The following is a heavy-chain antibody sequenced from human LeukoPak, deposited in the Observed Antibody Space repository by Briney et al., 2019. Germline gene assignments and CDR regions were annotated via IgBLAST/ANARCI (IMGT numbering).Heavy chain of an antibody. V-gene: IGHV4-34*01. J-gene: IGHJ4*02. D-gene: IGHD3-10*01. CDR1: GGSFSGYY. Sequence: PSETLSLTCAVYGGSFSGYYWSWIRQPPGKGLEWIGEIDHSGSTNYNPSLKSRVTISVDTSKNQFSLKLNSLTAADTSLYYCARGLGSGSYFGYWGQGTLVTVSS. CDR3: ARGLGSGSYFGY. CDR2: IDHSGST.